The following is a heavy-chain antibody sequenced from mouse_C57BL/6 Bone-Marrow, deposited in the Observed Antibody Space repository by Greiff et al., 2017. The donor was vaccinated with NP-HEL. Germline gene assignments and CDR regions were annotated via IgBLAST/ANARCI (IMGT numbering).Heavy chain of an antibody. CDR1: GYTFTSYW. Sequence: QVQLQQPGAELVRPETSVKLSCKASGYTFTSYWMHWVKQRPGQGLEWIGVIDPSDSYTNYNQKFKGKATLTVDTSSSTAYMQLSSLTSEDSAVYYCARGYYGPLFAYWGQGTLVTVSA. J-gene: IGHJ3*01. V-gene: IGHV1-59*01. D-gene: IGHD1-1*01. CDR2: IDPSDSYT. CDR3: ARGYYGPLFAY.